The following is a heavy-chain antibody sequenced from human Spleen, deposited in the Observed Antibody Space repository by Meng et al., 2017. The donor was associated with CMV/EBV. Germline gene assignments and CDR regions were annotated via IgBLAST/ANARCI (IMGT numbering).Heavy chain of an antibody. V-gene: IGHV3-23*01. D-gene: IGHD5-18*01. CDR1: GFTFDIYA. Sequence: GESLKISCAASGFTFDIYAMSWVRQAPGKGLEWVSAISGSGDSTHYADSVKGRFTISRDDSKNTLYLQMNSLRADDTALYYCAKDLRGYSHDYWGQGTLVTVSS. J-gene: IGHJ4*02. CDR2: ISGSGDST. CDR3: AKDLRGYSHDY.